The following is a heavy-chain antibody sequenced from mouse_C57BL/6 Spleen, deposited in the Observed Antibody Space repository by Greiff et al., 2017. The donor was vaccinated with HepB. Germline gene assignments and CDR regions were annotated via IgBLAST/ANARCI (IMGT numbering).Heavy chain of an antibody. CDR3: ARDYHYGSSYGWYFDV. D-gene: IGHD1-1*01. CDR2: INYDGSST. CDR1: GFTFSDYY. J-gene: IGHJ1*03. Sequence: EVKLMESEGGLVQPGSSMKLSCTASGFTFSDYYMAWVRQVPEKGLEWVANINYDGSSTYYLDSLKSRFIISRDNAKNILYLQMSSLKSEDTATYYCARDYHYGSSYGWYFDVWGTGTTVTVSS. V-gene: IGHV5-16*01.